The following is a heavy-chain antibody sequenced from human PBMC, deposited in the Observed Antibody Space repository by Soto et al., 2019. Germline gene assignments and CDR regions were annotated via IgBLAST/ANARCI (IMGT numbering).Heavy chain of an antibody. D-gene: IGHD3-16*01. CDR3: ARGGYYDNTWGKLSHYGLDV. CDR2: INPSGGST. CDR1: GYTLTSYY. J-gene: IGHJ6*02. V-gene: IGHV1-46*01. Sequence: SVKVSCKAPGYTLTSYYMHWVRQAPGQGLEWMGIINPSGGSTIYAQKLQGRVTMTTDTSTRTVYLDLRSLKSDDTAVYYCARGGYYDNTWGKLSHYGLDVWGQGTSVTVSS.